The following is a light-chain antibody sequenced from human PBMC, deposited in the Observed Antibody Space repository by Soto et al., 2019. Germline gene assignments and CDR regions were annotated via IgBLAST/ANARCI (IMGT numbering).Light chain of an antibody. CDR2: NSN. J-gene: IGLJ1*01. V-gene: IGLV1-44*01. Sequence: QSVLSQPPSASGTPGQTVIISCSGSRSDIGSNFVNWYQHLPGTAPKLLIYNSNQRPSGVPDRFSGSKSGTSASLAISGLQSADEAHYYCAAWDESLTGPVFGTGTKVTV. CDR1: RSDIGSNF. CDR3: AAWDESLTGPV.